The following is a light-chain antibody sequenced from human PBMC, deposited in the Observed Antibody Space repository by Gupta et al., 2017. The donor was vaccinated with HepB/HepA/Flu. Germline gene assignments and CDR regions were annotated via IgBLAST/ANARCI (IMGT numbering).Light chain of an antibody. Sequence: EIVLTQSPGTLSSSPGERATLSCRASQSLSNSYLARYQQKPGQAPRLLIYGASSRVTGIPDRFSGSGSGTDFTLTISRLEAEDFAVYYCQQYATSPFAFGQGTNLEIK. J-gene: IGKJ2*01. V-gene: IGKV3-20*01. CDR2: GAS. CDR1: QSLSNSY. CDR3: QQYATSPFA.